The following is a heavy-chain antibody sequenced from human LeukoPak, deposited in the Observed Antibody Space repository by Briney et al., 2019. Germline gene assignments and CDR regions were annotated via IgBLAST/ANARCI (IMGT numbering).Heavy chain of an antibody. CDR2: ISAYNGNT. CDR3: ARDLLGISSSWYRDFRFFFDY. CDR1: GYTFTSYG. Sequence: ASVKVSCKASGYTFTSYGISWVRQAPGQGLEWMGWISAYNGNTNYAQKLQGRVTMTTDTSTSTAYMELRSLRSDDTAVYYCARDLLGISSSWYRDFRFFFDYWGQGTLVTVSS. J-gene: IGHJ4*02. V-gene: IGHV1-18*01. D-gene: IGHD6-13*01.